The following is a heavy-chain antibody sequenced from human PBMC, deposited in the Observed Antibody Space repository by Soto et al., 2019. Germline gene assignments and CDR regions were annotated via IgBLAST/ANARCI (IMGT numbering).Heavy chain of an antibody. V-gene: IGHV1-46*01. Sequence: GSSVNVSCKASGYTFTSYYMHWVRQAPGQGLEWMGIINPSGGSTSYAQKFQGRVTMTRDTSTSTVYMELSSLRSEDTAVYYCARTYYDFWSGDPVEPRNSNYYGMDVWGQGTTVTVSS. J-gene: IGHJ6*02. CDR3: ARTYYDFWSGDPVEPRNSNYYGMDV. CDR2: INPSGGST. CDR1: GYTFTSYY. D-gene: IGHD3-3*01.